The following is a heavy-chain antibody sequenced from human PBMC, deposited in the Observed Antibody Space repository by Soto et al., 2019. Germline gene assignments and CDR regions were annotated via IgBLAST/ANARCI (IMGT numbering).Heavy chain of an antibody. CDR1: GDSIGTTHSY. CDR2: IHYSGST. CDR3: ARHEGNGNVWPLDY. D-gene: IGHD2-8*01. V-gene: IGHV4-39*01. Sequence: SETLSLTCTVSGDSIGTTHSYWAWIRQSPGKGLEWIGNIHYSGSTYYMPSLRSRVTLSVDTSKNQFSLRLTSVTAEDTAVYYCARHEGNGNVWPLDYWGQGILVTVS. J-gene: IGHJ4*02.